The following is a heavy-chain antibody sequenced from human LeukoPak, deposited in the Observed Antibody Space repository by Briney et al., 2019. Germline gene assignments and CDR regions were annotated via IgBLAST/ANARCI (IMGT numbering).Heavy chain of an antibody. V-gene: IGHV3-30*18. CDR2: ISYDGSNK. Sequence: GRSLRLSCAASGFTFSSYGIHWVRQAPGKGLEWVAVISYDGSNKYYADSVKGRFTISRDNSKNTLYLQMNSLRAEDTAVYYCAKSGGGYSSGWFYWGQGTLVTVSS. D-gene: IGHD6-19*01. J-gene: IGHJ4*02. CDR1: GFTFSSYG. CDR3: AKSGGGYSSGWFY.